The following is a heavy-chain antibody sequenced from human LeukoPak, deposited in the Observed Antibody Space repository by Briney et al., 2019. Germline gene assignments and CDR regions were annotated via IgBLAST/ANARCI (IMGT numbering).Heavy chain of an antibody. CDR2: ISSSSSTI. Sequence: PGGSLRLSCAASGFTFSSYSMNWVRQAPGKGLEWVSYISSSSSTIYYADSVKGRFTISRDNAKNSLYLQMNSLRAEDTAVYYCAKDLWWELLAGAFDIWGQGTMVTVSS. D-gene: IGHD1-26*01. CDR3: AKDLWWELLAGAFDI. J-gene: IGHJ3*02. V-gene: IGHV3-48*04. CDR1: GFTFSSYS.